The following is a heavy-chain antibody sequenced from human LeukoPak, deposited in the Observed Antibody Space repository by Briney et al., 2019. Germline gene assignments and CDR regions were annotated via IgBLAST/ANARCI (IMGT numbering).Heavy chain of an antibody. CDR1: GFIVSSNY. CDR2: IYSGGST. V-gene: IGHV3-66*02. D-gene: IGHD3-3*01. J-gene: IGHJ6*02. CDR3: ASLRFLEWSPDGMDV. Sequence: GSLRLSCAASGFIVSSNYMSWVRQAPGKGLEWVSVIYSGGSTYYADSVKGRFTISRDNSKNTLYLQMNSLRAEDTAVYYCASLRFLEWSPDGMDVWGQGTTVTVSS.